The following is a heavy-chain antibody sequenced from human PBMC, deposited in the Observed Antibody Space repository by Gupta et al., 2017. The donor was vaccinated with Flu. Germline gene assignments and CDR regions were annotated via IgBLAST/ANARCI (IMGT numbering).Heavy chain of an antibody. CDR2: IYYTGSA. J-gene: IGHJ5*02. Sequence: QVQLQESGPGLVKPSETLSLTCTVSGVSVSGGAYYWSWIRQPPGKGLEWIGYIYYTGSAIYNPSLQSRGTISVDTSKNQFSLKLSSVTAADTAVYYCVSEVVSAAGTRDWFDPWGQGTLVTVSS. CDR1: GVSVSGGAYY. V-gene: IGHV4-61*08. D-gene: IGHD6-13*01. CDR3: VSEVVSAAGTRDWFDP.